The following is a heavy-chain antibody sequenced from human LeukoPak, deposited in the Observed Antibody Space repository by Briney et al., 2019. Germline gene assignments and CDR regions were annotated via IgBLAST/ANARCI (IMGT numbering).Heavy chain of an antibody. Sequence: ASVKVSCKASGYTFTSYDINWVRQATGQGLEWMGWMNPNIGNTGYAQEFQGRVTMTRNTSISTAYMELSSLRSEDTAVYYCARGLEGQYYDFWSGYYTGNWFDPWGQGTLVTVSS. CDR1: GYTFTSYD. J-gene: IGHJ5*02. CDR2: MNPNIGNT. CDR3: ARGLEGQYYDFWSGYYTGNWFDP. V-gene: IGHV1-8*01. D-gene: IGHD3-3*01.